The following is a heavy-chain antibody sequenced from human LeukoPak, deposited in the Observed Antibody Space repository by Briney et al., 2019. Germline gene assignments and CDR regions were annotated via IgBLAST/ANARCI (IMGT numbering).Heavy chain of an antibody. CDR2: IYYTGTT. V-gene: IGHV4-39*07. CDR1: GGSISNTNYY. J-gene: IGHJ4*02. CDR3: AREEYSSDWYGHDS. D-gene: IGHD6-13*01. Sequence: SETLSLTCTVSGGSISNTNYYWAWIRQPPGRGLEWIGSIYYTGTTFDNPSLKSRVTLSVDTSKNQFSLRLTSVTAADTASYYCAREEYSSDWYGHDSWGQGTLVTVSS.